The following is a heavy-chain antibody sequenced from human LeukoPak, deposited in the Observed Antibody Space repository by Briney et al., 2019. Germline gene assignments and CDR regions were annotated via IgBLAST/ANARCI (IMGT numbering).Heavy chain of an antibody. D-gene: IGHD6-25*01. J-gene: IGHJ4*02. CDR2: ITTYNGNT. CDR3: ARVAAGLDY. V-gene: IGHV1-18*01. Sequence: GASVKVSCKASGYTFPIYAFSWVRQAPGQGLEWMGWITTYNGNTDYAQNLQGRVTLTTDTSTSTAYMELRSLRSDDTAVYFCARVAAGLDYWGQGTLVTVSS. CDR1: GYTFPIYA.